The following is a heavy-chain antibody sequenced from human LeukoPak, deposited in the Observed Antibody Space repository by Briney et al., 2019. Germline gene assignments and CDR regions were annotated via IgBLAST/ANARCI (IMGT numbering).Heavy chain of an antibody. CDR2: ISYDGGNY. CDR1: GFTFNSYA. J-gene: IGHJ4*02. CDR3: ARSYSGSYYMALDY. Sequence: PGGSLRLSCAASGFTFNSYAMHWVRQAPGKGLEWVAVISYDGGNYYYADSVKGRFTISRDNSKNTLYVQMNNLRVEDTAVYYCARSYSGSYYMALDYWGQGTLVTVSS. V-gene: IGHV3-30*04. D-gene: IGHD3-10*01.